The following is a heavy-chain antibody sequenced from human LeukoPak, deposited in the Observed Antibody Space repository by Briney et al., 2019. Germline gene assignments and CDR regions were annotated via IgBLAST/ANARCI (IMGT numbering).Heavy chain of an antibody. J-gene: IGHJ4*02. CDR3: AGLGVMVLVYQFEY. Sequence: SETLSLTCAVSGGSITSSKYFWGWIRQPPGRELELIGIISYGGSTDYNPSLKSRVTISTDTSKNQFSLKLTSVTAADTAVYYCAGLGVMVLVYQFEYWGRGTPVTVSS. CDR2: ISYGGST. D-gene: IGHD2-8*01. CDR1: GGSITSSKYF. V-gene: IGHV4-39*07.